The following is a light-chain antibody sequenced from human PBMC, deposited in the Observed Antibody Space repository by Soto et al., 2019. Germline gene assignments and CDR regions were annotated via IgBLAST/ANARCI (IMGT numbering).Light chain of an antibody. V-gene: IGKV3-20*01. CDR1: QSVSSSY. J-gene: IGKJ1*01. Sequence: EIVLTQSPGTLSLSPGERATLSCSASQSVSSSYLAWYQQKPGQAPRLLIYGASSRATGIPDRFSGSGSGTDFTLTISRLEPEDFAVYNCQQYGTSPPTFGQGTKVDI. CDR2: GAS. CDR3: QQYGTSPPT.